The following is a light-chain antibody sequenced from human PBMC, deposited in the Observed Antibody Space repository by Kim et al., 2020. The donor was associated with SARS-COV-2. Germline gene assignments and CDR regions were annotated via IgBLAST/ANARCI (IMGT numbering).Light chain of an antibody. CDR1: QSINTY. J-gene: IGKJ2*01. CDR2: EAS. CDR3: QLRTNWPPYT. V-gene: IGKV3-11*01. Sequence: LSPGERATLSCRASQSINTYLAWYQQKPGQAPRLLIYEASIRATGIPARFSGSGSGTDFTLTISSLEPEDFAVYYCQLRTNWPPYTFGQGTKLEI.